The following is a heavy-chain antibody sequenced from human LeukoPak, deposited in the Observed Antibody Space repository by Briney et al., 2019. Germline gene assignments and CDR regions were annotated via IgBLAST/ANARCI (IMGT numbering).Heavy chain of an antibody. CDR1: GGSTNDYY. CDR2: VYSNGGT. Sequence: SETLSLTCSVSGGSTNDYYWSWLRQPPGQGLEWIGYVYSNGGTNYNPSLKCRVTITVDTSRNQFFLKLNYVTAADTAVYYCARHPRGAWYFDYWGQGSLVTVSS. V-gene: IGHV4-59*08. D-gene: IGHD4/OR15-4a*01. CDR3: ARHPRGAWYFDY. J-gene: IGHJ4*02.